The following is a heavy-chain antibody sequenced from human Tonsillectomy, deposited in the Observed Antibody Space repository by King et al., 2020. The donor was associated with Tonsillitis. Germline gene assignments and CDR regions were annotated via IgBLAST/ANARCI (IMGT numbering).Heavy chain of an antibody. V-gene: IGHV3-30*01. CDR3: ARAPTVTDAFDI. J-gene: IGHJ3*02. D-gene: IGHD4-17*01. CDR1: GFTFRSYA. Sequence: VQLVESGGGVVQPGRSLRLSCAASGFTFRSYAMHWVRQAPGKGLEWGAVISFDGSYKYYADSVKGRFTISRDTSKNTLYLQMNNLRAEDTAVYYCARAPTVTDAFDIWGQGTMVTVSS. CDR2: ISFDGSYK.